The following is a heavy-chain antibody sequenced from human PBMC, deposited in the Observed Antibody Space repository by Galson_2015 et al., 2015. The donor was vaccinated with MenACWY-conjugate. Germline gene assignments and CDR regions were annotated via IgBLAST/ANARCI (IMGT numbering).Heavy chain of an antibody. D-gene: IGHD2-15*01. J-gene: IGHJ4*02. V-gene: IGHV4-59*08. CDR1: GGSISSYY. CDR2: IYYSGTT. Sequence: SEPLSLTCPVSGGSISSYYLSWIRQPPGKGLEWIGYIYYSGTTKYNPSLKSRVTISADTSKTRFSLRLNSVTAADTAVYYCARRHCSSGSCFFDYWGQGSLVTVSS. CDR3: ARRHCSSGSCFFDY.